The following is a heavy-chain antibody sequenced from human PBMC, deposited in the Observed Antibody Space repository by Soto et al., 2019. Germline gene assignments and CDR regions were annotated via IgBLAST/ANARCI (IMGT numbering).Heavy chain of an antibody. CDR2: INGDGTST. CDR3: TRDWYSSSYSP. CDR1: GFTFSSYW. J-gene: IGHJ5*02. Sequence: EVQLVESGGGLVQPGGSLRLSCAASGFTFSSYWMHWVRQAPGKGLVWVSRINGDGTSTGYADSVKGRFTISRDNAKNTLYLQRNSLRAEDTAVYYCTRDWYSSSYSPWGQGTLVTVSS. V-gene: IGHV3-74*01. D-gene: IGHD6-13*01.